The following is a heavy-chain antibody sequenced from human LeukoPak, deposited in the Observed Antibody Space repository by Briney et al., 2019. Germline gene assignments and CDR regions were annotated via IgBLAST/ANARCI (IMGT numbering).Heavy chain of an antibody. J-gene: IGHJ4*01. CDR1: GGSISSDEYY. V-gene: IGHV4-31*03. D-gene: IGHD3-3*01. CDR2: IYYSGGT. Sequence: SQTLSLTCTVSGGSISSDEYYWSWVRQHPGKGLEYIGYIYYSGGTYYNPSLKSRVSISIDASMSQFSLNLTSVTAADTALYFCARGSGDFWATCSATPLDYWGRGTLVTVFS. CDR3: ARGSGDFWATCSATPLDY.